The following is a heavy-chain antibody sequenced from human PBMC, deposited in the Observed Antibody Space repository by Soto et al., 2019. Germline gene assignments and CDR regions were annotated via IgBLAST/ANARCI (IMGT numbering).Heavy chain of an antibody. J-gene: IGHJ5*02. CDR3: AKDSVHNLYRTSSLEDCFGP. CDR1: GFVFSSYA. CDR2: ISGTGVNT. V-gene: IGHV3-23*01. Sequence: EVQLLESGGGLVQPGGSLRLSCAAWGFVFSSYAITWVRQAPGKGLEWVSTISGTGVNTYYADSVKGRFTISRDNSKNTVWLQMNSLRAADSSVYYCAKDSVHNLYRTSSLEDCFGPWGQGTLVTVSS. D-gene: IGHD6-6*01.